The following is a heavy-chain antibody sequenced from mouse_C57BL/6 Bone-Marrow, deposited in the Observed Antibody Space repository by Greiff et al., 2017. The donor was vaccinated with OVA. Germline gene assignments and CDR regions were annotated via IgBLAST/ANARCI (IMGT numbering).Heavy chain of an antibody. CDR3: ARHGDYGSFFDY. Sequence: DVQLVASGGDLVKPGGSLKLSCAASGFTFSSYGMSWVRQTPDKRLEWVATISSGGSYTYYPDSVKGRFTISRDNAKNTLYLVMSSLKSEDTAMYYCARHGDYGSFFDYWGQGTTLTVSS. CDR1: GFTFSSYG. D-gene: IGHD1-1*01. J-gene: IGHJ2*01. V-gene: IGHV5-6*01. CDR2: ISSGGSYT.